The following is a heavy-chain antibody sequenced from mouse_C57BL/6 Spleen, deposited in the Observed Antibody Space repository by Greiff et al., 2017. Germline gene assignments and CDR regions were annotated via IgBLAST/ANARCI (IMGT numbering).Heavy chain of an antibody. CDR2: IYPGSGST. D-gene: IGHD1-1*01. V-gene: IGHV1-55*01. Sequence: QVQLQQPGAELVKPGASVKMSCKASGYTFTSYWITWVKQRPGQGLEWIGDIYPGSGSTNYNEKFKSKATLTVDTSSSTAYMQLSSLTSEDSAVYYCAREDLGSSSHVDYWGQGTTLTVSS. J-gene: IGHJ2*01. CDR3: AREDLGSSSHVDY. CDR1: GYTFTSYW.